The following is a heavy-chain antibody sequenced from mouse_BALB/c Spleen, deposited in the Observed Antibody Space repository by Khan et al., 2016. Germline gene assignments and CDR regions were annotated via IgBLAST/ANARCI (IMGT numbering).Heavy chain of an antibody. D-gene: IGHD2-13*01. CDR1: EYTFTNYG. CDR2: INTNTGAP. Sequence: IQLVQSGPELKKPGETVKISCKASEYTFTNYGMNWVKQAPGKGLKWMGWINTNTGAPTYAEELKGRFAFSLEASASTAYLQIHNLNNEDSATYFCARTGDYPYYAMDYWGQGTSVTVSS. CDR3: ARTGDYPYYAMDY. V-gene: IGHV9-3*02. J-gene: IGHJ4*01.